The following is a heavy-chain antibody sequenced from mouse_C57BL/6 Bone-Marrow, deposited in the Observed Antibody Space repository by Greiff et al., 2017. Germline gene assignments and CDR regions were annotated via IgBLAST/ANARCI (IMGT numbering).Heavy chain of an antibody. D-gene: IGHD2-2*01. J-gene: IGHJ4*01. V-gene: IGHV5-15*04. Sequence: EVQGVESGGGLVQPGGSLKCPCAVPGFTFSDYGLAWVRQALRKGSGWVAFFSNLVYSIYDADTVTGRFTISRENAKNTLYLEMSSLRSEDTAMYYCTRRGFWLQYYAMDYWGQGTSVTVSS. CDR2: FSNLVYSI. CDR3: TRRGFWLQYYAMDY. CDR1: GFTFSDYG.